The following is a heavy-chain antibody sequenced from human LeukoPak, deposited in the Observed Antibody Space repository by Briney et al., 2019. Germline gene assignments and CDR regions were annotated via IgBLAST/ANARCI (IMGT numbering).Heavy chain of an antibody. Sequence: GGSLRLSCAASGFTFSNVWMSWVRQAPGKGLEWVGRVKSKTDGGTTDYAAPVKGRFTISRDDSKNTLNLQMNSLKTEDTAVYYCTPSIAVAGSLDYWGQGTLVTVSS. CDR3: TPSIAVAGSLDY. D-gene: IGHD6-19*01. CDR2: VKSKTDGGTT. V-gene: IGHV3-15*01. J-gene: IGHJ4*02. CDR1: GFTFSNVW.